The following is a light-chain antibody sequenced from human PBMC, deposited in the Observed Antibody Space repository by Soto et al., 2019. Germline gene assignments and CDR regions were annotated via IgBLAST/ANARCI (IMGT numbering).Light chain of an antibody. Sequence: QSALTQPASLYGSHGESITISCTGTISDVGSYNLVSWYQQHPGKAPKLMIYEGSKRPSGVSNRFSGSKSGNTASLTISGLQAEDEADYYCCSYAGSSTYVFGTGTKVTVL. CDR2: EGS. V-gene: IGLV2-23*01. CDR1: ISDVGSYNL. CDR3: CSYAGSSTYV. J-gene: IGLJ1*01.